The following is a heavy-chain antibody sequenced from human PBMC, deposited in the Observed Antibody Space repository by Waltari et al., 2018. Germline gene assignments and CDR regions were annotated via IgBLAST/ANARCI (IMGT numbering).Heavy chain of an antibody. J-gene: IGHJ3*02. CDR2: HIPLFGTA. CDR1: GGTFSSYP. D-gene: IGHD2-2*01. V-gene: IGHV1-69*12. Sequence: QVQLVQSGTQVKKPGSSVKVSCKASGGTFSSYPISWVRQAPGQGLEWMGGHIPLFGTANYAQKFQGRVTITADESTSTVYLERSRLRSDDTAVYYCARVGQTRAFDIWGQGTMITVSS. CDR3: ARVGQTRAFDI.